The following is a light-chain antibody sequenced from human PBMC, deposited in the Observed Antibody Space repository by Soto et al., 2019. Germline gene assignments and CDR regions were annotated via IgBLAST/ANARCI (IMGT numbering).Light chain of an antibody. CDR2: DVS. V-gene: IGLV2-14*01. Sequence: QSVLTQPASVSGSPGQSITISCTGTSSDVGGYNYVSWYQQHPGKAPKFMIYDVSNRPSGVSNRFSGSKSGSTASLTISGLQAEDEADYYCCSYTTSNTRQIVFGTGTRSPS. CDR3: CSYTTSNTRQIV. CDR1: SSDVGGYNY. J-gene: IGLJ1*01.